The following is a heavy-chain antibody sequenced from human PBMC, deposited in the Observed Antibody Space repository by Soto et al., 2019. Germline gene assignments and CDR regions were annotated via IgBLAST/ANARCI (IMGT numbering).Heavy chain of an antibody. CDR2: INAGNGNT. D-gene: IGHD1-26*01. CDR1: GYTFNSHA. V-gene: IGHV1-3*01. CDR3: GRDQSGIGYYVDWFDP. J-gene: IGHJ5*02. Sequence: GASVKVSCKASGYTFNSHAIHWVRQAPGQRPEWLGWINAGNGNTYYSEKFEGRVTFTRDTLATTVNMELTSLTYEDTAVYYCGRDQSGIGYYVDWFDPWGQGNLVTVS.